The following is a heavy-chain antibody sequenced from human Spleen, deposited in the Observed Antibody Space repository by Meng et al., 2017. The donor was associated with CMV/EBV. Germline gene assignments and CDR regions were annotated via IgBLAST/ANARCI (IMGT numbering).Heavy chain of an antibody. J-gene: IGHJ4*02. V-gene: IGHV3-30*02. CDR1: GFTFSSYA. CDR2: IQYDGSNK. CDR3: AREDYGSPGGY. Sequence: GESLKISCAASGFTFSSYAMHWVRQAPGKGLEWVAFIQYDGSNKYYADSVKGRFTISRDNSKNTLYLQMNSLRAEDTAVYYCAREDYGSPGGYWGQGTLVTVSS. D-gene: IGHD4/OR15-4a*01.